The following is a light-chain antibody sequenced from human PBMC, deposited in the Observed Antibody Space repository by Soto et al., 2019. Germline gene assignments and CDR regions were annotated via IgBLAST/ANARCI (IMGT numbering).Light chain of an antibody. CDR1: QSISAY. V-gene: IGKV1-39*01. CDR2: AAS. Sequence: DIQMTQSPSSMSASVGDRVTITCRARQSISAYLNWYQQKPGKAPKLLIYAASSLQSGVPSRFSGSGSGTDFTLTISSLQPEDFATYYCQERYSTPSVTFGPGTKVDIK. J-gene: IGKJ3*01. CDR3: QERYSTPSVT.